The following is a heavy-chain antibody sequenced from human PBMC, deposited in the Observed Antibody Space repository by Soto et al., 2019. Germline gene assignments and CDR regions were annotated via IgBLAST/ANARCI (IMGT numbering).Heavy chain of an antibody. V-gene: IGHV4-59*01. CDR1: GGSISSYY. D-gene: IGHD5-18*01. Sequence: SETLSLTCTVSGGSISSYYWSWIRQPPGKGLEWIGYIYYSGSTNHNPSLKSRVTISVDTSKNQFSLKLSSVTAADTAVYYCARAGYGYSFDYWGQGTLVTVSS. CDR3: ARAGYGYSFDY. J-gene: IGHJ4*02. CDR2: IYYSGST.